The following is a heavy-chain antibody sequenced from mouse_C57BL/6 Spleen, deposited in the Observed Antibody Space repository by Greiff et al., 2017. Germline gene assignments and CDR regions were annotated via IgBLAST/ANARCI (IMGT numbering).Heavy chain of an antibody. CDR1: GYTFTSYW. Sequence: VQLQQPGAELVMPGASVKLSCKASGYTFTSYWMHWVKQRPGQGLEWIGEIDPSDSYTNYNQKFKGKSTLTVDKSSSTAYMQLSSLTSGGSAVLDYGSSLDYWGQGTTLPVSS. CDR3: GSSLDY. V-gene: IGHV1-69*01. D-gene: IGHD1-1*01. CDR2: IDPSDSYT. J-gene: IGHJ2*01.